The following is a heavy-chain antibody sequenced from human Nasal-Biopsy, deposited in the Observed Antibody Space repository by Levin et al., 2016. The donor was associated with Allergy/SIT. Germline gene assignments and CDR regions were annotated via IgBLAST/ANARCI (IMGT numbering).Heavy chain of an antibody. CDR1: GYSYSDYY. Sequence: ASVKVSCKASGYSYSDYYMHWMRQAPGQGLEWMGQFNPNNGATKFAQKFQGRVTLTQDRSTSTAYMEVNSLTKDDTAIYYCARSSLNLFYDPNMDVWGEGTTVTVSS. D-gene: IGHD5/OR15-5a*01. CDR3: ARSSLNLFYDPNMDV. CDR2: FNPNNGAT. V-gene: IGHV1-2*06. J-gene: IGHJ6*03.